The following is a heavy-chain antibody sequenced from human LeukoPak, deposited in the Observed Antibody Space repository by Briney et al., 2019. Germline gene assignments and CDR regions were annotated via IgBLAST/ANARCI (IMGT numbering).Heavy chain of an antibody. J-gene: IGHJ6*02. Sequence: GGSLRLSCAASGFTFSNYWMHWVRQAPGKGLVWVSRIKSDGTSINYADSVKGRFTISRDNAKNRLFLQMNSLRAGDTAVYFCARGHCSGGRCHSVGYYGMDVWGQGTTVTVSS. D-gene: IGHD2-15*01. V-gene: IGHV3-74*01. CDR3: ARGHCSGGRCHSVGYYGMDV. CDR1: GFTFSNYW. CDR2: IKSDGTSI.